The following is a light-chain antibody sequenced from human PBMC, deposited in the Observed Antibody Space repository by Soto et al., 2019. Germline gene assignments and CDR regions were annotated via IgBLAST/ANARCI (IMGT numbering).Light chain of an antibody. Sequence: EMVLTQSPGTLSLSPGAITTLSCRASPSVTNSRLAWYQQKPGQAPKVLIYGVSNTATGIPDRFRGSGSWTGFTLANSRLEPEDFAVYYCQQWSSSPRTFGQGTKLEIK. CDR2: GVS. V-gene: IGKV3-20*01. CDR1: PSVTNSR. J-gene: IGKJ2*01. CDR3: QQWSSSPRT.